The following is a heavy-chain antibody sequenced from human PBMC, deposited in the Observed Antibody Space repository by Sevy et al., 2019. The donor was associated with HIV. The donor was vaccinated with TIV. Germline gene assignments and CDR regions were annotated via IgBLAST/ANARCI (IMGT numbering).Heavy chain of an antibody. CDR1: GYTFTGYY. V-gene: IGHV1-2*02. CDR3: VRDDRDGYFEY. Sequence: ASVKVSCKASGYTFTGYYMHWMRQAPGQGLEWMGWINPDSGGPIYAPKFQGRVTLTRDTSISTAYMDLSRLKSDDTAVYYCVRDDRDGYFEYWGQGPLVTVSS. CDR2: INPDSGGP. J-gene: IGHJ4*02.